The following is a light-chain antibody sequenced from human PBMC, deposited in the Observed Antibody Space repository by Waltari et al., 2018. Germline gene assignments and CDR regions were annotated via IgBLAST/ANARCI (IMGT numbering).Light chain of an antibody. CDR3: CSYAGSSTSLYV. Sequence: QSALTQPASVSGSPGQSITLSCTGTSSDVGSHNLVSWYQQHPGKAPKLMIYEVSKGPSGFSNRCSGSKSGNTASLTISGLQAEDEADYYCCSYAGSSTSLYVFGTGTKVTVL. CDR1: SSDVGSHNL. CDR2: EVS. J-gene: IGLJ1*01. V-gene: IGLV2-23*02.